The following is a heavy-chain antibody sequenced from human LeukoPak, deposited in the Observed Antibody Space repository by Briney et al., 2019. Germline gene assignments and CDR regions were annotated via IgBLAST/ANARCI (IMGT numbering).Heavy chain of an antibody. Sequence: GGSLRLSCAASGFTFSSYWMSWVRQAPGKGLEWVANIKQDGSEKYYVDSVKGRFTISRDNAKNSLYLQMNSLRAEDTAVYYCARGYDFWSGYCFDYWGQGTLVTVSS. V-gene: IGHV3-7*01. J-gene: IGHJ4*02. CDR2: IKQDGSEK. D-gene: IGHD3-3*01. CDR1: GFTFSSYW. CDR3: ARGYDFWSGYCFDY.